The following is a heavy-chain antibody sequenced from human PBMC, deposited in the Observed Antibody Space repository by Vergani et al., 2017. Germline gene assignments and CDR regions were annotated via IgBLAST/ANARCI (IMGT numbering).Heavy chain of an antibody. D-gene: IGHD3-3*01. CDR3: ARGTPKXSEWLYYYYYYMDV. J-gene: IGHJ6*03. CDR1: GGSISSGGYY. Sequence: QVQLQESGPGLVKPSQTLALTCTVSGGSISSGGYYWSWIRQPPGKGLAWIGYIYYSGSTYYNPSLKSRVTISVDTSKNQFSLKLSSVTAADTAVYYCARGTPKXSEWLYYYYYYMDVWGKGTTVTVSS. CDR2: IYYSGST. V-gene: IGHV4-31*03.